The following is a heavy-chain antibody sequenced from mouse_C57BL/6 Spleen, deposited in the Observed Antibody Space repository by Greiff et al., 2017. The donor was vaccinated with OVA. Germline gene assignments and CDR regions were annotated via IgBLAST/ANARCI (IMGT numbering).Heavy chain of an antibody. CDR1: GYTFTDYE. V-gene: IGHV1-15*01. Sequence: QVQLKESGAELVRPGASVTLSCKASGYTFTDYEMHWVKQTPVHGLEWIGAIDPETGGTAYNQKFKGKAILTADKSSSTAYMELRSLTSEDSAVYYCTPAFAYWGQGTLVTVSA. CDR2: IDPETGGT. CDR3: TPAFAY. J-gene: IGHJ3*01.